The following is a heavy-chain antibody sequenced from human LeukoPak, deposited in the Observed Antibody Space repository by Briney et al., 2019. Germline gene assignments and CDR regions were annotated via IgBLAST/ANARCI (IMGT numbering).Heavy chain of an antibody. Sequence: SETLSLTCTVSGGTISSYYWSWIRQPPGKGLEWIGRIYTSGSTNYNPSLMSRVTISVNTSKNQFSLRLSSVTAADSALYCCAGAITSSGWYAYWGQGTLVTVSS. V-gene: IGHV4-4*07. CDR2: IYTSGST. J-gene: IGHJ4*02. CDR3: AGAITSSGWYAY. D-gene: IGHD6-19*01. CDR1: GGTISSYY.